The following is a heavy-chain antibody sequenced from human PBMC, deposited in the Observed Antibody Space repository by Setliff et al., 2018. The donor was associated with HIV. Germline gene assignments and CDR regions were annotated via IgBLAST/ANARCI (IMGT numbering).Heavy chain of an antibody. CDR1: GGSINSYY. CDR2: IFYSGTT. J-gene: IGHJ5*02. V-gene: IGHV4-59*08. Sequence: SETLSLTCTVSGGSINSYYWSWIRQPPGKGLEWIGYIFYSGTTSYDPSLKSRVTISVDTSKNQFSLKLSSVTAADTAVYYCARHRRDYYGSGGYSAWGQGTLVIVSS. D-gene: IGHD3-10*01. CDR3: ARHRRDYYGSGGYSA.